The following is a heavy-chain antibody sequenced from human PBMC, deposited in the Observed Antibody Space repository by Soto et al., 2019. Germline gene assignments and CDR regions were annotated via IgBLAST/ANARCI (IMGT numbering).Heavy chain of an antibody. V-gene: IGHV3-11*06. CDR1: GFSIRDDY. CDR2: VSYSSSYT. J-gene: IGHJ2*01. D-gene: IGHD3-10*01. Sequence: QAQLVESGGGLVKPGGSLRLSCAASGFSIRDDYMSWIRQAPGKGLEWVSDVSYSSSYTKYADFVKGRFNISRDNAKNSLYLQMNSLGVEDTAVYYCARDASGNTSHWYFDHWGRGALITVTS. CDR3: ARDASGNTSHWYFDH.